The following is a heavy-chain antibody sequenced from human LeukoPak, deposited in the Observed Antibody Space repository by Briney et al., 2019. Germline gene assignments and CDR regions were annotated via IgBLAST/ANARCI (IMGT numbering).Heavy chain of an antibody. CDR1: GFTFSSYW. CDR2: ISWNSGSI. V-gene: IGHV3-9*03. J-gene: IGHJ4*02. Sequence: GGSLRLSCAASGFTFSSYWMHWVRQAPGKGLEWVSGISWNSGSIGYADSVKGRFTISRDNAKNSLYLQMNSLRAEDMALYYCAKDTAYYYDSSGSWFDYWGQGTLVTVSS. CDR3: AKDTAYYYDSSGSWFDY. D-gene: IGHD3-22*01.